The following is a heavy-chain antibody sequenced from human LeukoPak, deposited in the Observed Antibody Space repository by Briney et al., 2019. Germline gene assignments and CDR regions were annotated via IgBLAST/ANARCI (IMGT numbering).Heavy chain of an antibody. V-gene: IGHV7-4-1*02. Sequence: ASVKVSCKASGYTFTSYAMNGVRQAPGQGLEGMGWINTNTGNPTYAQGFTGRFVFSFDTSVSTPYLQISSLKAEDTAVYYCARDDQGSSWYYYYYYMDVWGKGTTVTVSS. D-gene: IGHD6-13*01. CDR1: GYTFTSYA. CDR3: ARDDQGSSWYYYYYYMDV. CDR2: INTNTGNP. J-gene: IGHJ6*03.